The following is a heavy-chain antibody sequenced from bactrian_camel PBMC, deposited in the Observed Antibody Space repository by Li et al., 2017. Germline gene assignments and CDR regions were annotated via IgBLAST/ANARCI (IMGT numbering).Heavy chain of an antibody. CDR1: GRTDSRGYTDDDNC. V-gene: IGHV3S57*01. CDR3: AADSLGYYSFRPQDFDY. D-gene: IGHD3*01. CDR2: IDSDGNE. J-gene: IGHJ4*01. Sequence: HVQLVESGGGSVQAGGSLRLSCAVSGRTDSRGYTDDDNCMGWFRETPGKEREGVAAIDSDGNEKYADSVKGRFTISKDNAKNTVYLQMNSLKPEDTAMYYCAADSLGYYSFRPQDFDYWGQGTQVTVS.